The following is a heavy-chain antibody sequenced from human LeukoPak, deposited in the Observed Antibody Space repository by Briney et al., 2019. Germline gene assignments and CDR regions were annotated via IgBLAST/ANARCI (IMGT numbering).Heavy chain of an antibody. Sequence: SETLSLTCTVSGGSISSSSYYSGWIRQPPGKGLEWIGSIYYSGSTYYNPSLKSRVTISVDTSKNQFSLELSSVTAADTVVYYCARLGGFGGFYYYYYMDVWGKGTTVTVSS. V-gene: IGHV4-39*01. CDR3: ARLGGFGGFYYYYYMDV. J-gene: IGHJ6*03. CDR2: IYYSGST. CDR1: GGSISSSSYY. D-gene: IGHD3-16*01.